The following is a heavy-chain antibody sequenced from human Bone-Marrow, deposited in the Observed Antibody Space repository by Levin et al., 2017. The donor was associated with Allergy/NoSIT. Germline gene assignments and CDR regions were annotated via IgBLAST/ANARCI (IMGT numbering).Heavy chain of an antibody. CDR3: ARDGGGLGY. CDR2: IYPDGSST. J-gene: IGHJ4*02. V-gene: IGHV3-74*01. Sequence: GGSLRLSCAASGFTFSSYWMHWVRQPPGKGLVWVSRIYPDGSSTTYADSVQGRFTISRDNAKNTLYLQMNSLRTEDTAVYYCARDGGGLGYWGQGTLVTVSS. D-gene: IGHD2-15*01. CDR1: GFTFSSYW.